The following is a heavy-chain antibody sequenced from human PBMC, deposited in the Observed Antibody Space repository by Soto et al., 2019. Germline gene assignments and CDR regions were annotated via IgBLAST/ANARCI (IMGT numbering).Heavy chain of an antibody. J-gene: IGHJ3*01. CDR2: ISHDGSNT. CDR1: GFSFSSYA. V-gene: IGHV3-30*18. CDR3: AKPYYGAGSYYPDAFDV. D-gene: IGHD3-10*01. Sequence: QVQLVESGGGVVQPGTSLRRSCGASGFSFSSYAMNWVRQAPGKGLEWVAVISHDGSNTYYGDSVKGRFTISRDNSENTLFLQLNSPRAEDTAVYYCAKPYYGAGSYYPDAFDVWGQGTSVTVSS.